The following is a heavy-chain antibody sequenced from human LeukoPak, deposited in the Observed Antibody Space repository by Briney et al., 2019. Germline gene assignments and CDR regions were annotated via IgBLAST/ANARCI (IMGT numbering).Heavy chain of an antibody. J-gene: IGHJ6*03. CDR3: ARLQSSGYYLPRYYYYMDV. CDR2: INHSGST. Sequence: SETLSLTSAVYGGSFSGYYWSWIRQPPGKGLEWIGEINHSGSTNYNPSLKSRVTISVDTSKNQFSLKLSSVTAADTAVYYCARLQSSGYYLPRYYYYMDVWGKGTTVTVSS. D-gene: IGHD3-22*01. CDR1: GGSFSGYY. V-gene: IGHV4-34*01.